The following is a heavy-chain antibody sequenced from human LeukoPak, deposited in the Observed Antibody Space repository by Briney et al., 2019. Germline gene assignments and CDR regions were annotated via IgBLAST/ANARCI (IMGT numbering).Heavy chain of an antibody. CDR2: ISGSGGST. Sequence: GGPLRLSCAASGFTFSSYAMSWVRQAPGKGLEWVSAISGSGGSTYYADSVKGRFTISRDNSKNTLYLQMNSLRAEDTAVYYCAKDGQWLVNLPGMDVWGQGTTVTVSS. CDR1: GFTFSSYA. CDR3: AKDGQWLVNLPGMDV. J-gene: IGHJ6*02. D-gene: IGHD6-19*01. V-gene: IGHV3-23*01.